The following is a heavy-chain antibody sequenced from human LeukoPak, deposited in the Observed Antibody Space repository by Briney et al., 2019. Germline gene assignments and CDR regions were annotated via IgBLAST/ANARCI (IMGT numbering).Heavy chain of an antibody. CDR3: ASFSSTWFGELSDLDAFDI. J-gene: IGHJ3*02. V-gene: IGHV4-61*01. D-gene: IGHD3-10*01. CDR1: GGSVSSGSYY. Sequence: PSETLSLTCTVSGGSVSSGSYYWSWIRQPPGKGLEWIGCIYYSGSTNYNPSLKSRVTISVDTSKNQFSLKLSSVTAADTAVYYCASFSSTWFGELSDLDAFDIWGQGTMVTVSS. CDR2: IYYSGST.